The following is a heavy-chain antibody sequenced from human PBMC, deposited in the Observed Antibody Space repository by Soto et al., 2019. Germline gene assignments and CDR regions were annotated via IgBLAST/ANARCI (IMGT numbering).Heavy chain of an antibody. V-gene: IGHV1-18*01. Sequence: QVQLVQSGAEVKKPGASVKVSCKASGYTFTNFGISWVRQAPGQGLGWKGWISDYNGNTNHAQNSQVRVTMNTDTSTSTAYMELRSLRPDDTAVYYCAGEGTPLDYWGQGTLVTVSS. J-gene: IGHJ4*02. D-gene: IGHD2-15*01. CDR2: ISDYNGNT. CDR1: GYTFTNFG. CDR3: AGEGTPLDY.